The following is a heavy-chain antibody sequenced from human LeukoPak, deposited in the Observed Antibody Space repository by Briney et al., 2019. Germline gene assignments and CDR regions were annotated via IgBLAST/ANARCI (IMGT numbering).Heavy chain of an antibody. CDR1: GYTFRRYF. J-gene: IGHJ4*02. D-gene: IGHD1-1*01. CDR3: ARGTPTPGVDY. V-gene: IGHV7-4-1*02. CDR2: IDTDTGNP. Sequence: GASVKVSCKASGYTFRRYFMNWVRQAPGQGLEWMGNIDTDTGNPKYAPGFTGHFVFSLDTSVSTAYLQINSLRAEDTVVYYCARGTPTPGVDYWGQGTQVTVSS.